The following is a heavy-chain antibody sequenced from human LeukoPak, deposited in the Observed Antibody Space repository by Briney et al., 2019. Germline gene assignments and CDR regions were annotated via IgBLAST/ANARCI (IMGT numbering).Heavy chain of an antibody. D-gene: IGHD2-15*01. J-gene: IGHJ6*02. CDR2: IYYSGST. V-gene: IGHV4-59*01. CDR1: GGSISSYY. CDR3: ARAGYCSGGSCYVNYYYYGMDV. Sequence: PSETLSLTCTDSGGSISSYYWSWIRQPPGKGLEWIGYIYYSGSTNYNPSLKSRVTISVDTSKNQFSLKLSSVTAADTAVYHCARAGYCSGGSCYVNYYYYGMDVWGQGTTVTVSS.